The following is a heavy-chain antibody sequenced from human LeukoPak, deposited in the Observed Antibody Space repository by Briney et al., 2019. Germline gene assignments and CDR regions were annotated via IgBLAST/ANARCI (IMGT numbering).Heavy chain of an antibody. Sequence: GASVKVSCKASGYTFTSYGISWVRQAPGQGLEWMGWISAYNGNTNYAQKLQGRVTTTTDTSTSTAYMELRSLRSDDTAVYYCARVNDFWSGYYNYWYFDLWGRGTLVTVSS. CDR3: ARVNDFWSGYYNYWYFDL. D-gene: IGHD3-3*01. CDR1: GYTFTSYG. CDR2: ISAYNGNT. V-gene: IGHV1-18*01. J-gene: IGHJ2*01.